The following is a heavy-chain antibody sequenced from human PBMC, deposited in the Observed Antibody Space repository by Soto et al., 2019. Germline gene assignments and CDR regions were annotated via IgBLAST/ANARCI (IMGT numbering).Heavy chain of an antibody. V-gene: IGHV4-39*07. CDR3: ARTAAAGKYYYGMDV. J-gene: IGHJ6*02. D-gene: IGHD6-13*01. CDR2: VYYSGNT. CDR1: GCAISGSSYY. Sequence: SETLSLTCTVSGCAISGSSYYWAWIRQPPGKGLELIGSVYYSGNTYYNPSLKSRVTISVDTSKNQFSLKLSSVTAADTAMYYCARTAAAGKYYYGMDVWGQGTTVTVSS.